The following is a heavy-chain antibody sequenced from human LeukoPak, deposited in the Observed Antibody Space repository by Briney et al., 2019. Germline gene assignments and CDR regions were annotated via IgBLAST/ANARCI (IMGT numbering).Heavy chain of an antibody. CDR3: ARDQYYYDSSGYSDY. CDR1: GYTFTSYG. CDR2: ISAYNGNT. V-gene: IGHV1-18*01. J-gene: IGHJ4*02. Sequence: SVKVSCKASGYTFTSYGISWVRQAPGQGLEWMGWISAYNGNTNYAQKLQGRVTMTTDTSTSTAYKELRSLRSDDRAVYYCARDQYYYDSSGYSDYWGQGTLVTVSS. D-gene: IGHD3-22*01.